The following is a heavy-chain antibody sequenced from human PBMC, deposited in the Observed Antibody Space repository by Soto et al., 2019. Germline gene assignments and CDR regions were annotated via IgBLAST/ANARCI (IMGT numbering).Heavy chain of an antibody. CDR1: GFTFSSYW. D-gene: IGHD3-3*01. V-gene: IGHV3-7*01. Sequence: GSLRLSCAASGFTFSSYWMSWVRQAPGKGLEWVANIKQDGSEKYYVDSVKGRFTISRDNAKNSLYLQMNSLRAEDTAVYYWARDVSVFVFDYWGKGTLVTVSS. CDR3: ARDVSVFVFDY. CDR2: IKQDGSEK. J-gene: IGHJ4*02.